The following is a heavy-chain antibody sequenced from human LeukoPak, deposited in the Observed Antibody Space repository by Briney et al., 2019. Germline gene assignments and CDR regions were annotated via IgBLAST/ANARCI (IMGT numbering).Heavy chain of an antibody. D-gene: IGHD3-10*01. J-gene: IGHJ5*02. CDR1: GFTFSSYE. CDR3: ARGPKTYYYGSGNLNWFDP. Sequence: GGSLRLSCAASGFTFSSYEMNWVRQAPGKGLEWASYISSSGSTIYYADSVKGRFTISRDNAKNSLYLQMNSLRAEDTAVYYCARGPKTYYYGSGNLNWFDPWGQGTLVTVSS. V-gene: IGHV3-48*03. CDR2: ISSSGSTI.